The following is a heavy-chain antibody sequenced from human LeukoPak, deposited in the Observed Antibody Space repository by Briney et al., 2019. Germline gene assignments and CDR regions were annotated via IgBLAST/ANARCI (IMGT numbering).Heavy chain of an antibody. V-gene: IGHV1-2*02. Sequence: ASVKVSCKASGYTFTGHNIHWVRQAPGQGLEWMGWMNPDSGYTSCAQKFRGRVTMTRDTSITTAYMELNRLISDDTAVCFCAREYSAHDYWGQGTLVTISS. J-gene: IGHJ4*02. CDR2: MNPDSGYT. D-gene: IGHD5-12*01. CDR3: AREYSAHDY. CDR1: GYTFTGHN.